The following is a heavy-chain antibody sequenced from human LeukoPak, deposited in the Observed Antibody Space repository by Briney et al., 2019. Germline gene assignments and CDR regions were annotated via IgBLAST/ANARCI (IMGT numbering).Heavy chain of an antibody. V-gene: IGHV1-69*05. CDR1: GGTFSSYA. Sequence: ASVKVSCKASGGTFSSYAISWVRQAPGQGLEWMGRIIPIFGTANYAQKFQGRVTITTDESTSTAYMELSSLRSEDTAVYHCASLLVGMATIDFDYWGQGTLVTVSS. J-gene: IGHJ4*02. D-gene: IGHD5-12*01. CDR2: IIPIFGTA. CDR3: ASLLVGMATIDFDY.